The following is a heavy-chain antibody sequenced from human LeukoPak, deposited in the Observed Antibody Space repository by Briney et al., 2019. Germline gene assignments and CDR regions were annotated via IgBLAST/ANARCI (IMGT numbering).Heavy chain of an antibody. J-gene: IGHJ3*02. D-gene: IGHD2-15*01. CDR3: ARDTIGLVAATDAFDI. V-gene: IGHV1-46*01. CDR2: IIPIFGTA. CDR1: GYTFTGYY. Sequence: GASVKVSCKASGYTFTGYYMHWVRQAPGQGLEWMGGIIPIFGTANYAQKFQGRVTMTRDTSTSTVYMELSSLRSEDTAVYYCARDTIGLVAATDAFDIWGQGTMVTVSS.